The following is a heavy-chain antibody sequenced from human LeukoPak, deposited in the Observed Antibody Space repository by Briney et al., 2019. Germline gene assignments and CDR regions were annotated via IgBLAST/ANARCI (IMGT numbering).Heavy chain of an antibody. D-gene: IGHD3-16*01. CDR3: AKGGRGFTFPLDY. V-gene: IGHV3-23*01. J-gene: IGHJ4*02. CDR2: ISGIGGST. Sequence: GGSLRLSCEASGFTFSTYSMNWVRQAPGKGLEWVSAISGIGGSTYYADSVKGRFTISRDNSKNTLYLQMNSLRAEDTAVYYCAKGGRGFTFPLDYWGQGTLVTVSS. CDR1: GFTFSTYS.